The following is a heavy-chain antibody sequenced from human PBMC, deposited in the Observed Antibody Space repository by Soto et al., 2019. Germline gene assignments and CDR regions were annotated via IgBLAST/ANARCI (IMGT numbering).Heavy chain of an antibody. CDR3: ARDIVLMVYAIDWFDP. D-gene: IGHD2-8*01. CDR2: TYYRSKWYN. V-gene: IGHV6-1*01. CDR1: GDSVSSNSAA. J-gene: IGHJ5*02. Sequence: PSQTLSLTCAISGDSVSSNSAAWNWIRQSPSRGLEWLGRTYYRSKWYNDYAVSVKSRITINPDTSKNQFSLQLNSVTPEDTAVYYCARDIVLMVYAIDWFDPWGQGTLVTVPS.